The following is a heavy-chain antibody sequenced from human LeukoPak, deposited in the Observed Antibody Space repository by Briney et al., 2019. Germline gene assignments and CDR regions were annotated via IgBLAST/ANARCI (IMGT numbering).Heavy chain of an antibody. CDR1: GFTFSSYA. D-gene: IGHD3-3*01. J-gene: IGHJ3*02. V-gene: IGHV3-23*01. CDR3: AKTLVYDFWSGSYRAFDI. CDR2: INYSGSST. Sequence: GGSLRLSCAASGFTFSSYAMTWVRQAPGKGLEWVSSINYSGSSTYYAESVKGRFTISRDNFKNTLYLEMNSLRAEDTAVYYCAKTLVYDFWSGSYRAFDIWGHGTMVTVSS.